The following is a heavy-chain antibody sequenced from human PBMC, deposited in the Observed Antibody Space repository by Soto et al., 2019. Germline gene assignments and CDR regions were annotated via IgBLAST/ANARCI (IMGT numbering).Heavy chain of an antibody. V-gene: IGHV3-21*01. J-gene: IGHJ4*02. CDR3: ARVDDEGGYDFWSGYYISDY. D-gene: IGHD3-3*01. CDR2: ISSSSSYI. CDR1: GFTFSSYS. Sequence: GGSLRLSCAASGFTFSSYSMNWVRQAPGKGLEWVSSISSSSSYIYYADSVKGRFTISRDNAKNSLYLQMNSLRAEDTAVYYCARVDDEGGYDFWSGYYISDYWGQGTLVTVSS.